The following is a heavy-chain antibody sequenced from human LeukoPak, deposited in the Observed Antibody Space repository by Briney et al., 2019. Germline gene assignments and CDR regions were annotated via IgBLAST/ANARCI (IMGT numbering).Heavy chain of an antibody. J-gene: IGHJ3*02. CDR3: AKGDTAMVSAFDI. CDR2: ISWNSGSI. V-gene: IGHV3-9*03. D-gene: IGHD5-18*01. Sequence: GRSLRLSCAASGFTFDDYAMHWVRQAPGKGLEWASGISWNSGSIGYADSVKGRFTISRDNAKNSLYLQMNSLRAEDMALYYCAKGDTAMVSAFDIWGQGTMVTVSS. CDR1: GFTFDDYA.